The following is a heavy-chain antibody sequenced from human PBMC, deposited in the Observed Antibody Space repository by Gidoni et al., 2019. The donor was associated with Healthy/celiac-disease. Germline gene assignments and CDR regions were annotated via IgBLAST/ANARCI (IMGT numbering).Heavy chain of an antibody. D-gene: IGHD5-12*01. Sequence: ELQLGESGGGLVKTGGALRLSCEASGFTFSSYRMNWVRQAPGNVLEWVSSISSSSSYIYYAVSVKGRFTISRDNAKNSLYLQMNSLRAEDTAVYYCARGNIVATLGEFDYWGQGTRVTVSS. CDR2: ISSSSSYI. V-gene: IGHV3-21*01. CDR1: GFTFSSYR. CDR3: ARGNIVATLGEFDY. J-gene: IGHJ4*02.